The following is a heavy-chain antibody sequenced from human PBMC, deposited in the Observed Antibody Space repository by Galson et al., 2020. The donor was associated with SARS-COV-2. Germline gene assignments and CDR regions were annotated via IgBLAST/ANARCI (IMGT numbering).Heavy chain of an antibody. CDR3: AREGVGAIYYFDY. V-gene: IGHV3-30*04. CDR1: GFTSSSYA. J-gene: IGHJ4*02. Sequence: GGSLRLSCAASGFTSSSYAMHWVRQAPGKGLEWVAAISYDGSNKNYADSVKGRFTIPRDNSKHTLYLQMNSLRAEETAVYYCAREGVGAIYYFDYWGQGTLVTVSS. D-gene: IGHD1-26*01. CDR2: ISYDGSNK.